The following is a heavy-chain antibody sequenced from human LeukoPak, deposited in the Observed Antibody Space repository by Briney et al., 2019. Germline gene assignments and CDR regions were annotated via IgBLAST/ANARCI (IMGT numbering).Heavy chain of an antibody. CDR1: GGSFSGYY. CDR3: AREGLRAAAGNSWFDP. Sequence: SETLSLTCAAYGGSFSGYYWSWIRQPPGKGLEWIGEINHSGSTDYNPSLKSRVTISVDTSKNQFSLKLSSVTAADTAVYYCAREGLRAAAGNSWFDPWGQGTLVTVSS. D-gene: IGHD6-13*01. V-gene: IGHV4-34*01. CDR2: INHSGST. J-gene: IGHJ5*02.